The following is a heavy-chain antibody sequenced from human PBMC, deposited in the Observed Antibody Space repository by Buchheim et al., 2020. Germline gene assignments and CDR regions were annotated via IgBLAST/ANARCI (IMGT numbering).Heavy chain of an antibody. V-gene: IGHV4-34*01. D-gene: IGHD6-19*01. J-gene: IGHJ4*02. CDR1: GGSFRGYY. Sequence: QVQLQQWGAGLLKPSETLSLTCAVYGGSFRGYYWSWIRQPPGKGLEWIGEFNHTGITKYNPSLKSRATISVDTSKHQFYLKLGSVTAADTAVFYCARVSSGWSRYWGQGTL. CDR2: FNHTGIT. CDR3: ARVSSGWSRY.